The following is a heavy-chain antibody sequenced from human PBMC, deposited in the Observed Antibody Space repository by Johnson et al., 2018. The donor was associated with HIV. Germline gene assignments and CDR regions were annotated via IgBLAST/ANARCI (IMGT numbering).Heavy chain of an antibody. J-gene: IGHJ3*01. D-gene: IGHD6-19*01. CDR2: ISYNEDKK. CDR3: ARGGPYSSGWSGADAFDL. Sequence: QVQLVESGGGVVQPGRSLRLSCAASGFTFRTFPMHWVRQAPGKGLEWMAFISYNEDKKYYADSVKGRFTISRDNAKNSLYLQMNSLRAEDTALYYCARGGPYSSGWSGADAFDLWGQGTMVAVSS. V-gene: IGHV3-30*04. CDR1: GFTFRTFP.